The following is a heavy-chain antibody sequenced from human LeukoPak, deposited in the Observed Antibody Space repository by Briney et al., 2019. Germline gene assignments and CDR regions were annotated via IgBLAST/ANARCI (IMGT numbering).Heavy chain of an antibody. J-gene: IGHJ4*02. CDR1: GGSISSYY. V-gene: IGHV4-59*01. D-gene: IGHD3-22*01. Sequence: SETLSLTCTVSGGSISSYYWSWIRQPPGKGLEWIGYIYYSGSTNYNPSLKSRVTISVDTSKDQFSLKLSSVTAADTAVYYCARAQGYYEGSDYWGQGTLVTVSS. CDR2: IYYSGST. CDR3: ARAQGYYEGSDY.